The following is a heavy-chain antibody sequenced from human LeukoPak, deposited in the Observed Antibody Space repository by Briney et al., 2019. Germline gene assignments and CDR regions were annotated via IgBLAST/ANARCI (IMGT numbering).Heavy chain of an antibody. CDR3: ARANMVFGVDIEQNWFDL. Sequence: ASVKVSCKASGDTFNRHGINWVRQAPGQGLEWMGWISGYNGNTNYERKVQGRVTLTRDASTSIAYMELRNLRSDDTAVYFCARANMVFGVDIEQNWFDLWGQGTRVIASS. V-gene: IGHV1-18*01. J-gene: IGHJ5*02. D-gene: IGHD3-3*01. CDR1: GDTFNRHG. CDR2: ISGYNGNT.